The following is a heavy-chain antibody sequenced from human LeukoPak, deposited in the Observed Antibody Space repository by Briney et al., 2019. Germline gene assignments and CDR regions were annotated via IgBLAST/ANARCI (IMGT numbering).Heavy chain of an antibody. J-gene: IGHJ6*02. CDR2: ISSSGGTV. D-gene: IGHD6-19*01. V-gene: IGHV3-11*01. Sequence: KPGGSLRLSCAASGFTFSDYYMSWIRQAPGKGLEWVSYISSSGGTVYYADSMKGRFTISRDNAKNSLYLKMNSLRAEDTAVYYCARDNSGWSPLGYYSMDVWGQGTTVTVSS. CDR1: GFTFSDYY. CDR3: ARDNSGWSPLGYYSMDV.